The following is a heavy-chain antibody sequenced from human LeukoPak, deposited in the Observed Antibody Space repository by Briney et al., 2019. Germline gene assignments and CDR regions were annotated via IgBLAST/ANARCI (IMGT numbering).Heavy chain of an antibody. CDR3: AKDRGDGYCGGDCYPEGGYYYYGMDV. D-gene: IGHD2-21*02. Sequence: PGGSLRLSCAASGFTFDDYAMHWVRQAPGKGLEWVSGISWNSGSIGYADSVKGRFTISRDNAKNSLYLQMNSLRAEDTALYYRAKDRGDGYCGGDCYPEGGYYYYGMDVWGQGTTVTVSS. J-gene: IGHJ6*02. V-gene: IGHV3-9*01. CDR1: GFTFDDYA. CDR2: ISWNSGSI.